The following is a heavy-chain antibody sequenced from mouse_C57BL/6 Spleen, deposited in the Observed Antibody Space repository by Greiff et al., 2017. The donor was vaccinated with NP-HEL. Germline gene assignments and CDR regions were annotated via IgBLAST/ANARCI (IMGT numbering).Heavy chain of an antibody. CDR3: ARYGSNSFFDY. J-gene: IGHJ2*01. D-gene: IGHD1-1*01. CDR2: IDPSDSYT. CDR1: GYTFTSYW. V-gene: IGHV1-50*01. Sequence: VQLQQPGAELVKPGASVKLSCKASGYTFTSYWMQWVKQRPGQGLEWIGEIDPSDSYTNYNQKFKGKATLTVDTASSTAYMQLSRLTSEDSAVYYCARYGSNSFFDYWGQGTTLTVSS.